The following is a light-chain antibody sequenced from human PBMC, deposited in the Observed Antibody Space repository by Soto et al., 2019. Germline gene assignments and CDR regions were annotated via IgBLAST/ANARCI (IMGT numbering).Light chain of an antibody. CDR1: TSNIGAGYD. V-gene: IGLV1-40*01. CDR3: QSYDRSLSGSV. CDR2: DNN. Sequence: QSVLTQPPSVSGAPGQRVTISCTGSTSNIGAGYDVHWYQQLPGRAPKLLIYDNNNRPSGIPDRFSGSKSGTSASLAISRLLAEDKADYYCQSYDRSLSGSVFGTGTKLTVL. J-gene: IGLJ1*01.